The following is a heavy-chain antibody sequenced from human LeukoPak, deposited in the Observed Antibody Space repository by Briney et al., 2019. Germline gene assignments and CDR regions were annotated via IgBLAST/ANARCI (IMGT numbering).Heavy chain of an antibody. J-gene: IGHJ3*01. V-gene: IGHV4-59*08. CDR3: ARQRWFGELYT. Sequence: SETLFLTCTVSGGSISSYYWSWIRQPPGKGLEWIGYIYYSGSTNYNPSLKSRVTISVDTSKNQFSLKLSSVTAADTAVYYCARQRWFGELYTWGQGTMVTVSS. CDR1: GGSISSYY. CDR2: IYYSGST. D-gene: IGHD3-10*01.